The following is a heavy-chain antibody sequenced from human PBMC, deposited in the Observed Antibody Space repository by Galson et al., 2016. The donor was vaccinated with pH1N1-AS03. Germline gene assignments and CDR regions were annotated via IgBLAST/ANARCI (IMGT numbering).Heavy chain of an antibody. CDR1: GYTFNKYG. Sequence: SVKVSCKASGYTFNKYGIHWVRLAPGQGLEWMGWISANNGNTDYAQKFQGRATLTRDASTNTVYMDLKRLRAEDTAIYYCAKDFLGWASDVWGQGTMVTVSS. CDR3: AKDFLGWASDV. V-gene: IGHV1-18*01. D-gene: IGHD1-26*01. J-gene: IGHJ3*01. CDR2: ISANNGNT.